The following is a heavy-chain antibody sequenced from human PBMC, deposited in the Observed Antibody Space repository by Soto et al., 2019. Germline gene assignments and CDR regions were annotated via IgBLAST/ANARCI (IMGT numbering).Heavy chain of an antibody. CDR3: ARLIVVVPAARDYYYGMDV. D-gene: IGHD2-2*01. CDR1: GGTFSSYA. V-gene: IGHV1-3*01. J-gene: IGHJ6*02. CDR2: INAGNGNT. Sequence: ASVKVSCKASGGTFSSYAISWVRQAPGQRLEWMGWINAGNGNTKYSQKFQGRVTITRDTSASTAYMELSSLRSEDTAVYYCARLIVVVPAARDYYYGMDVWGQGTTVTVSS.